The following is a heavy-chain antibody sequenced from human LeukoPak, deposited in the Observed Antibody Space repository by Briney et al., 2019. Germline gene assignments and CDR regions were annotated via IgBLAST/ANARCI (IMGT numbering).Heavy chain of an antibody. Sequence: ASVKVSCKVSGYTLSELSIHWVRQAPGKGLEWVGGFDPEDGETISAQKFQGRVTMTEDTSTDTAYMELSRLRSEDTAVYYCATGEGATITFDIWGQGAMVTVSS. CDR2: FDPEDGET. J-gene: IGHJ3*02. V-gene: IGHV1-24*01. CDR1: GYTLSELS. D-gene: IGHD1-26*01. CDR3: ATGEGATITFDI.